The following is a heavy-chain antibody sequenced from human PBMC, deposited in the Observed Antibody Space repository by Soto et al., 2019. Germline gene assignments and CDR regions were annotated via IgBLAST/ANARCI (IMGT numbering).Heavy chain of an antibody. V-gene: IGHV1-69*06. CDR2: IIPIFGTA. CDR1: GGTFSSYA. Sequence: QVQLVQSEAEVKKPGSSVKVSCKASGGTFSSYAISWVRQAPGQGLEWMGGIIPIFGTANYAQKFQGRVTITADKSTSTAYMELSSLRSEDTAVYYCALELYSSTEPICGMDVWGQGTTVTVSS. J-gene: IGHJ6*02. D-gene: IGHD2-15*01. CDR3: ALELYSSTEPICGMDV.